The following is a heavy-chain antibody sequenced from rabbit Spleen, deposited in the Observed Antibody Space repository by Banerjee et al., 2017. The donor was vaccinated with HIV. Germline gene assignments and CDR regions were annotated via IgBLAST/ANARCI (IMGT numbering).Heavy chain of an antibody. J-gene: IGHJ4*01. CDR1: GLDFSSSYW. Sequence: QEQLEESGGDLVKPGASLTLTCKASGLDFSSSYWICWVRQAPGKGLEWIACIDVVKRGTTYYASWAKGRLTISKTSSTTVTLQMTSLTAADTATYFCGRSSTDLWGPGTLVTVS. CDR2: IDVVKRGTT. V-gene: IGHV1S45*01. CDR3: GRSSTDL. D-gene: IGHD1-1*01.